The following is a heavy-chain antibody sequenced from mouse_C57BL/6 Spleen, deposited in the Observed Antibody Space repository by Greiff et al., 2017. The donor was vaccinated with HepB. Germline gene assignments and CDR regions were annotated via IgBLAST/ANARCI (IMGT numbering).Heavy chain of an antibody. CDR3: ARHEDVYYYGSSWYAMDY. Sequence: QVQLQQSGAELVKPGASVKLSCKASGYTFTEYTIHWVKQRSGQGLEWIGWFYPGSGSIKYNEKFKDKATLTADKSSSTVDMELSRLTSEDSAVYFCARHEDVYYYGSSWYAMDYWGQGTSVTVSS. CDR1: GYTFTEYT. V-gene: IGHV1-62-2*01. CDR2: FYPGSGSI. J-gene: IGHJ4*01. D-gene: IGHD1-1*01.